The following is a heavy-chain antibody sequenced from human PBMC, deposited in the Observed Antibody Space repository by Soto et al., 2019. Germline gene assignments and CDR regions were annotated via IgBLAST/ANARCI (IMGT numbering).Heavy chain of an antibody. CDR1: GFTFSSYG. D-gene: IGHD3-3*01. V-gene: IGHV3-30*18. CDR2: ISYDGSNK. CDR3: AKDIRAYDFTGMDV. J-gene: IGHJ6*02. Sequence: QVQLVESGGGVVQPGRSLRLSCAASGFTFSSYGMHWVRQAPGKGLEWVAVISYDGSNKYYADSVKGRFTISRDNAKNSLYLQMNSLRAEDTALYYCAKDIRAYDFTGMDVWGQGTTVTVSS.